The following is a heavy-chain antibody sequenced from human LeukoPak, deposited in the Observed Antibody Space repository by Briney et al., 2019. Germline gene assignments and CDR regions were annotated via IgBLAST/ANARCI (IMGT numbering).Heavy chain of an antibody. CDR1: GYSISSGYY. CDR2: IYHSGST. D-gene: IGHD7-27*01. Sequence: PSETLSLTCTVSGYSISSGYYWGWIRQPPGKGLEWIGSIYHSGSTYYNTSLKSRVTISVDTSKNQLSVKLNSVTAADTAVYYCARDQNWAIDYWGQGTLVTVSS. CDR3: ARDQNWAIDY. J-gene: IGHJ4*02. V-gene: IGHV4-38-2*02.